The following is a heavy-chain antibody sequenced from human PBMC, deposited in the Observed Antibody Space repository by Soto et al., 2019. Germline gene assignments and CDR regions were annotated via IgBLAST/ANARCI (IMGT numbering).Heavy chain of an antibody. CDR3: ATLQFY. CDR1: GFTFSGYD. Sequence: QPGGSLRLSCAVSGFTFSGYDMHWVRQTPGKGLEWVAAIRYDGRNKFYADSVKGRFTISRDTSNNTLFLQMTTLRADDTAIYYCATLQFYWGQGTLVTVSS. CDR2: IRYDGRNK. D-gene: IGHD6-19*01. V-gene: IGHV3-30*02. J-gene: IGHJ4*02.